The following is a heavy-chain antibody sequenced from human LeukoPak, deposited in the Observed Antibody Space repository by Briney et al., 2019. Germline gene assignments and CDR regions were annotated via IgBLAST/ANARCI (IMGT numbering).Heavy chain of an antibody. V-gene: IGHV4-4*07. J-gene: IGHJ6*03. CDR3: ARDLFFYDSSGPGLYMDV. D-gene: IGHD3-22*01. CDR2: IYTSGST. CDR1: GGSISSYY. Sequence: SETLSLTCTVSGGSISSYYWSWIRQPAGKGLEWIGRIYTSGSTNYNPSLKSRVTMSVDTSKNQLSLKLSSVTAADTAVYYCARDLFFYDSSGPGLYMDVWGKGTTVTISS.